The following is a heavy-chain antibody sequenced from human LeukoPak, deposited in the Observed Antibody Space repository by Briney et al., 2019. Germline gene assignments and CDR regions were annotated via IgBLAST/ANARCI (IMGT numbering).Heavy chain of an antibody. CDR2: TKSKTDGGTT. Sequence: GGSLRLSCTTSGFTFGDYTISWVRQAPGKGLEWVGRTKSKTDGGTTDYAAPVKGRFTISRDDSKNSLYLQMNSLKTEDTAVYYCTTVQSYYYDSSGYYIIDYWGQGTLVTVSS. J-gene: IGHJ4*02. CDR3: TTVQSYYYDSSGYYIIDY. V-gene: IGHV3-15*01. D-gene: IGHD3-22*01. CDR1: GFTFGDYT.